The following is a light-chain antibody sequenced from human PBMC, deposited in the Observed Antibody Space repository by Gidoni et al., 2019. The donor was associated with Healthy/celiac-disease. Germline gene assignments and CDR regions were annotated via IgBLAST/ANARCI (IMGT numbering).Light chain of an antibody. J-gene: IGLJ2*01. Sequence: QSVLTQPPSVSAAPGQKVTLSCSGSRSNIGHNYVSWYQQLPGTAPKLLIYDNNKRPSGIPDRFSGSKSGTSATLGITGLQTGDEADYYCGTWDSSLSAVVFGGGTKLTVL. CDR3: GTWDSSLSAVV. V-gene: IGLV1-51*01. CDR1: RSNIGHNY. CDR2: DNN.